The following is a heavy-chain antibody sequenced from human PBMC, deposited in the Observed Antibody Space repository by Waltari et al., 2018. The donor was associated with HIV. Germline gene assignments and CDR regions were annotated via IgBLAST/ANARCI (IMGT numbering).Heavy chain of an antibody. V-gene: IGHV3-11*01. Sequence: VQLAESGGGLAKPGGSLRRSCAGCGLSCSAFTVSWIRHRPGKGLEWISYISSSGSSVYYADSVKGRFTTSRDNAKNSMYLQMNNLTSEDAAVYYCARGHCDGVTCSSIYVYWGQGTLVGVAS. D-gene: IGHD2-21*01. CDR2: ISSSGSSV. CDR1: GLSCSAFT. J-gene: IGHJ4*02. CDR3: ARGHCDGVTCSSIYVY.